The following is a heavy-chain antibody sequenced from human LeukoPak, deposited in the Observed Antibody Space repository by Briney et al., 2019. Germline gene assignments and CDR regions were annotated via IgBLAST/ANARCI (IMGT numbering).Heavy chain of an antibody. CDR3: AKDSYYSGWYLNYYYGMDV. CDR2: ILYDGSNK. Sequence: SLTPSSVLSALTLSSIGMQWVSHPPNNGLEWEAVILYDGSNKYYADSVKGRFTISRDNSKNTLYLQMSSLRAEDTAVYYCAKDSYYSGWYLNYYYGMDVWGQGTTVTVSS. D-gene: IGHD6-19*01. J-gene: IGHJ6*02. CDR1: ALTLSSIG. V-gene: IGHV3-30*18.